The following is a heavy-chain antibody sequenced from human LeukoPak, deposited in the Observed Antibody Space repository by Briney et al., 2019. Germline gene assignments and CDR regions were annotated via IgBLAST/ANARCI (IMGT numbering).Heavy chain of an antibody. CDR2: IKQDGSEK. Sequence: PGGSLRLSCAASGFTFSSYSMNWVRQAPGKGLEWVANIKQDGSEKYYVDSVKGRFTISRDNAKNSLYLQMNSLRAEDTAVYYCARGWSSGWYGGYYFDYWGQGTMVTVSS. CDR1: GFTFSSYS. CDR3: ARGWSSGWYGGYYFDY. J-gene: IGHJ4*03. D-gene: IGHD6-19*01. V-gene: IGHV3-7*01.